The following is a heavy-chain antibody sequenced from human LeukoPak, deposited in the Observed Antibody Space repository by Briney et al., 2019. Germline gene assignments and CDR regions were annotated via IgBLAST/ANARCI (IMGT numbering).Heavy chain of an antibody. CDR3: ARSPHNSAWYEKWFDP. Sequence: SETLSLTCTVSGGSISTYYWSSIRQPPGKGLEWIADISASGGTNYNPSLESRVTVSIDSSKNQFSLKLSSVTAADTAVFYCARSPHNSAWYEKWFDPWGQGTLVTVSS. V-gene: IGHV4-4*08. J-gene: IGHJ5*02. D-gene: IGHD6-19*01. CDR1: GGSISTYY. CDR2: ISASGGT.